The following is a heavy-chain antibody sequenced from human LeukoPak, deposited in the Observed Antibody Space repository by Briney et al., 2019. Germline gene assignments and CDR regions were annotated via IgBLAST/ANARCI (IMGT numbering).Heavy chain of an antibody. CDR3: AGHPPEYGSPHALDV. D-gene: IGHD6-6*01. V-gene: IGHV3-66*04. CDR2: LYGGGET. Sequence: GGSLRLSCAASGFTVSNNYMSWVRQAPGKGREWVSVLYGGGETHYADSVKGRFTISRDNSKNTLYLQMNSLTADDTAVYYCAGHPPEYGSPHALDVWGQGTTVTVSS. J-gene: IGHJ6*02. CDR1: GFTVSNNY.